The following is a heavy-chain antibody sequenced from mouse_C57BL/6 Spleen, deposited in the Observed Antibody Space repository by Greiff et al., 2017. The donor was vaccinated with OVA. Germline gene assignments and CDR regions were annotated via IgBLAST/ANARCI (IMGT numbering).Heavy chain of an antibody. J-gene: IGHJ4*01. Sequence: VQLQQSGAELVKPGASVKLSCKASGYTFTSYWMQWVKQRPGQGLEWIGEIDPSDSYTNYNQKFKGKATLTVDTSSSTAYMQLSSLTSEDSAVYYCARSDYYGSSYGAMDDWGQGTSVTVSS. CDR1: GYTFTSYW. CDR3: ARSDYYGSSYGAMDD. CDR2: IDPSDSYT. V-gene: IGHV1-50*01. D-gene: IGHD1-1*01.